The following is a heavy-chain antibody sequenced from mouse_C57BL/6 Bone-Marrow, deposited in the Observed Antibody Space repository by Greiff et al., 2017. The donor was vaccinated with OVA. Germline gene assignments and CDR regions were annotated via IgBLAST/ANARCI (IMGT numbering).Heavy chain of an antibody. CDR3: ASYYGSSYY. J-gene: IGHJ4*01. Sequence: QVQLKQPGAELVKPGASVKLSCKASGYTFTSYWMQWVKQRPGQGLEWIGEIDPSDSYTNYNQKFKGKATLTVDTSSSTAYMQLSSLTSEDSAVYYCASYYGSSYYWGQGTSVTVSS. CDR2: IDPSDSYT. V-gene: IGHV1-50*01. D-gene: IGHD1-1*01. CDR1: GYTFTSYW.